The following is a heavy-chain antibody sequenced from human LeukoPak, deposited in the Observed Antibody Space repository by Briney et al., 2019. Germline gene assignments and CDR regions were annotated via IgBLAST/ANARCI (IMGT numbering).Heavy chain of an antibody. D-gene: IGHD1-7*01. J-gene: IGHJ4*02. Sequence: PGGSLRLSCAASGFTFSSYAMSWVRQAPEKGLEWVSAISGSGGSTYYADSVKGRFTISRDNSKNTLYLQMNSLRAEDTAVYYCAKVHRVTGTTFAYWGQGTLVTVSS. V-gene: IGHV3-23*01. CDR3: AKVHRVTGTTFAY. CDR1: GFTFSSYA. CDR2: ISGSGGST.